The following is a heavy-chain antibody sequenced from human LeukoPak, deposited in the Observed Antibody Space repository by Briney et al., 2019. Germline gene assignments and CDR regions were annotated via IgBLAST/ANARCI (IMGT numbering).Heavy chain of an antibody. CDR2: ISGSGGST. Sequence: SGGSLRLSCAASGFTFSRYAMSWVRQAPGKGMEWVSAISGSGGSTYYADSVKGRFTISRDNSKNTLYLQMNSLRAEDTAVYYCAKVGPPRGLKRGYSYYGDYWGQGTLVTVSS. CDR3: AKVGPPRGLKRGYSYYGDY. V-gene: IGHV3-23*01. CDR1: GFTFSRYA. J-gene: IGHJ4*02. D-gene: IGHD5-18*01.